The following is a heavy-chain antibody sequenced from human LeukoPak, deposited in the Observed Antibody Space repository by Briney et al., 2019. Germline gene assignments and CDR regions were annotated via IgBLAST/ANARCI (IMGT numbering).Heavy chain of an antibody. CDR1: GGSISSYY. D-gene: IGHD3-3*01. CDR2: IYYSGST. J-gene: IGHJ3*02. Sequence: PSETLSLTCTVSGGSISSYYWSWIRQPPGKGLEWIGYIYYSGSTNYNPSLKSRVTISVDTSKNQFSLKLSSVTAADTAVYYCARGVHDFWSGYGVDAFDIWGQGTMVTVSS. CDR3: ARGVHDFWSGYGVDAFDI. V-gene: IGHV4-59*01.